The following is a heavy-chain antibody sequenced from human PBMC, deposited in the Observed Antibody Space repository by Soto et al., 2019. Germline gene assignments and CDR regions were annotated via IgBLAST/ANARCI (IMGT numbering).Heavy chain of an antibody. V-gene: IGHV3-48*02. Sequence: EVQLVESGGTLVQPGGSPRLSCAVSGFAFANYGMNWVRQAPGKGLEWISYISSGSSPMYYADFVRGRFTISRDHARNSLYLQMNSLRDEDTAVYYCVRDHGGIGYVFDYWGQGTLVTVSS. D-gene: IGHD6-13*01. J-gene: IGHJ4*02. CDR3: VRDHGGIGYVFDY. CDR1: GFAFANYG. CDR2: ISSGSSPM.